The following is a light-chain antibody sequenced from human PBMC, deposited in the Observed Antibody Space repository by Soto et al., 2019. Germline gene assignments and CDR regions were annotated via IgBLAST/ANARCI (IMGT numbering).Light chain of an antibody. Sequence: TVWRLCRTTMSXXPGEXATLXCRASQSVGNSLAWYQQKPFQTPSLLLYDPSNIPTGIPYRFRRSGSGTDFTLNISRLQSEGFTVYYLQQYCGLPLFGPVTKVDIK. CDR1: QSVGNS. CDR2: DPS. J-gene: IGKJ3*01. V-gene: IGKV3-11*01. CDR3: QQYCGLPL.